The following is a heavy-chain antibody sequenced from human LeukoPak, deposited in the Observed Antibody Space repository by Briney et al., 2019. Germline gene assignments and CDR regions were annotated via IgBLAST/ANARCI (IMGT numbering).Heavy chain of an antibody. D-gene: IGHD6-13*01. CDR1: GGSFSGYY. J-gene: IGHJ4*02. CDR2: INHSGST. Sequence: SETLSLTCAVYGGSFSGYYWSWIRQPPGKGLEWIGEINHSGSTNYNPSLKSRVTISVDTSKNQFSLKLSSATAADTAVYYCARAYSSSWYRGLVDYWGLGTLVTVSS. V-gene: IGHV4-34*01. CDR3: ARAYSSSWYRGLVDY.